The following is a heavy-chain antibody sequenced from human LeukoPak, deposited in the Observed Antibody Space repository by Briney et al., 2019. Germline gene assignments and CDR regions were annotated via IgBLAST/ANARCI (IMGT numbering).Heavy chain of an antibody. D-gene: IGHD2/OR15-2a*01. Sequence: SETLSLTCTVFGGSISSSSYYWGWIRQPPGKGLEWIGSIYYSGSTYYNLSLKSRVTISVDTSKNQFSLKLSSVTAADTAVYYCARDLVSGSSAPFDYWGQGTLVTVSS. V-gene: IGHV4-39*07. CDR2: IYYSGST. J-gene: IGHJ4*02. CDR3: ARDLVSGSSAPFDY. CDR1: GGSISSSSYY.